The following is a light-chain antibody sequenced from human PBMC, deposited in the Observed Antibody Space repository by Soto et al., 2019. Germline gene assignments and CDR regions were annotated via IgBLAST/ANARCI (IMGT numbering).Light chain of an antibody. CDR3: QQCGSSPET. CDR2: SAS. Sequence: DIVLTQSPGTLSLSPGQRATLSCRASQSLSRAFLAWYQQKPGQAPRLLIYSASSRATGVPYRFSGSGSGTDFTLTISRLEPEDFAVYYCQQCGSSPETFGQGTKVDIK. J-gene: IGKJ1*01. V-gene: IGKV3-20*01. CDR1: QSLSRAF.